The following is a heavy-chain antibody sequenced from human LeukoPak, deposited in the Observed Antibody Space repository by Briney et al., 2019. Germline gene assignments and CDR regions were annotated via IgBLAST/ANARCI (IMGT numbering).Heavy chain of an antibody. J-gene: IGHJ6*03. CDR3: AKRPTDYYYMDV. CDR2: ISGSGGST. Sequence: PGGSLRLTCAASGFTFSSYAMSWVRQAPGKGLESVSAISGSGGSTYYADSVKGRFTISRDNSKNTLYLQMNSLRAEDTAVYYCAKRPTDYYYMDVWGKGTTVTVSS. CDR1: GFTFSSYA. V-gene: IGHV3-23*01.